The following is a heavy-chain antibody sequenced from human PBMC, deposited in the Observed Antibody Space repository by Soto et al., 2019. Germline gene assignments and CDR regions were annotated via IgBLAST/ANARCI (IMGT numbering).Heavy chain of an antibody. CDR1: GVNFGDYY. Sequence: GGSLRLSCAASGVNFGDYYMTWIRQAPGKGLEWVSYISGSGFTIYYADSVKGRFTISRDNAKNSVLLQMNSLRADDTAMYYCARVVDSGYYPDYWGQGTLVTVSS. D-gene: IGHD3-22*01. V-gene: IGHV3-11*01. J-gene: IGHJ4*02. CDR3: ARVVDSGYYPDY. CDR2: ISGSGFTI.